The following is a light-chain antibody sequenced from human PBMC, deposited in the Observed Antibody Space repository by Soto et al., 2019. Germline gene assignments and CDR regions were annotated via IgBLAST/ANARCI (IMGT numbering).Light chain of an antibody. V-gene: IGLV2-14*01. CDR2: EVS. CDR3: SSYTSSSTRV. J-gene: IGLJ3*02. CDR1: SSDGGGYNY. Sequence: QSALTQPASVSGSPGQSITISCTGTSSDGGGYNYVSWYQQHPGKAPKLMIYEVSNRPSGVSNRFSGSKSGNTASLTISGLHAEDAADYYCSSYTSSSTRVFGGGTKVTVL.